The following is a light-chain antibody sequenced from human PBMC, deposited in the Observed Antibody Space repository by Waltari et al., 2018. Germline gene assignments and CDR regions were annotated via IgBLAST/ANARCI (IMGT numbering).Light chain of an antibody. Sequence: TQLTQSPSSLSASVGDRVTITCRASQVILGYLAWYQQRPGKAPKFLIYATSTLRRGVPSRFIGSGSGTDFTLTISDLQPEDFATYYCQQLKSYPITFGQGTRLEIK. CDR1: QVILGY. V-gene: IGKV1-9*01. J-gene: IGKJ5*01. CDR3: QQLKSYPIT. CDR2: ATS.